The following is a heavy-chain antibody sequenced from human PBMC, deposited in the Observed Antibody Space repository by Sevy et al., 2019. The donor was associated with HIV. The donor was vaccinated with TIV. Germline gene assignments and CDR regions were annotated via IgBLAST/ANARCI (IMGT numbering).Heavy chain of an antibody. CDR2: INHSGST. CDR3: VRVRFFRYGMDV. Sequence: SETLSLTCAVYGGSFSGYYWSWIRQPPGKGLGWIGEINHSGSTNYNPSLKSRVTISVDTSKNQFSLKLSSVTAADTAVYYCVRVRFFRYGMDVWGQGTTVTVSS. D-gene: IGHD3-3*01. J-gene: IGHJ6*02. V-gene: IGHV4-34*01. CDR1: GGSFSGYY.